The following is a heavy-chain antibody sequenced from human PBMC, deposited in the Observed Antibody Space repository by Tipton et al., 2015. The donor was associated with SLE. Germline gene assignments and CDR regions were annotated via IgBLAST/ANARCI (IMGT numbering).Heavy chain of an antibody. J-gene: IGHJ4*02. Sequence: GLVKPSETLSLTCAVYGGSFSGYYWSWIRQPPGKGLEWIGEINHSGSTNYNPSLKSRVTISADTSKNQFSLKLSSVTAADTAVYYCARQGIMASAGLGYWGQGTLVTVSS. CDR3: ARQGIMASAGLGY. V-gene: IGHV4-34*01. CDR2: INHSGST. CDR1: GGSFSGYY. D-gene: IGHD6-13*01.